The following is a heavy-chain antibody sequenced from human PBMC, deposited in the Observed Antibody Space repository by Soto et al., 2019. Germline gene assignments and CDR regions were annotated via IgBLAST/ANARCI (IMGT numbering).Heavy chain of an antibody. D-gene: IGHD4-17*01. CDR1: GGSISSGDYY. Sequence: QVQLQESGPGLVKPSQTLSLTCTVSGGSISSGDYYWSWIRQSPGKGLEWIGYIYYSGSSYYNPSLKSRVTISIDTSKNQFSLKLSSVTAADTALYYCVRDRTAVNWYFDLWGRGTLVTVSS. CDR2: IYYSGSS. J-gene: IGHJ2*01. CDR3: VRDRTAVNWYFDL. V-gene: IGHV4-30-4*01.